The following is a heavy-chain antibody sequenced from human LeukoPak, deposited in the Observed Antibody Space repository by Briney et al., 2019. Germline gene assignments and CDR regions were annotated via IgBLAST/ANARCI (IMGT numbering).Heavy chain of an antibody. CDR2: INSDGSST. J-gene: IGHJ4*02. Sequence: GGSLRLSCAASGFTFSSYWMHWVRQAPGKGLVWVSHINSDGSSTNYADSVKGRFTISRDNAKSTLYLQMNSLRAEDTAVYYCALDGYNSYFFDYWGQGTLVTVSS. CDR1: GFTFSSYW. D-gene: IGHD5-24*01. V-gene: IGHV3-74*01. CDR3: ALDGYNSYFFDY.